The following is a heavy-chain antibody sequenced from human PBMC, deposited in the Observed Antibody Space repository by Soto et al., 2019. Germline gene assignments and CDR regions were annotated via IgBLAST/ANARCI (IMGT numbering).Heavy chain of an antibody. D-gene: IGHD6-6*01. CDR3: ASLRFGLQLGDY. V-gene: IGHV4-31*03. CDR1: GGSISSGGYY. Sequence: PSETLSLTCTVSGGSISSGGYYWSWIRQHPGKGLEWIGYIYYSGSTYYNPSLKSRVTISVDTSKNQFSLKLSSVTAADTAVYYCASLRFGLQLGDYWGQGTLVTVSS. J-gene: IGHJ4*02. CDR2: IYYSGST.